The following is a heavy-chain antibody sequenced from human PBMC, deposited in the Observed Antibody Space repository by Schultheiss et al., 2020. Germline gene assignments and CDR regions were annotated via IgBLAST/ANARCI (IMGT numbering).Heavy chain of an antibody. D-gene: IGHD5-18*01. Sequence: SQTLSLTCTVSGGSISSYYWSWIRQPPGKGLEWIGYIYYSGSTYYNPSLKSRVTISVDTSKNQFSLKLSSVTAADTAVYYCARSGYSYGYYFDYWGQGTLVTVSS. CDR3: ARSGYSYGYYFDY. CDR1: GGSISSYY. V-gene: IGHV4-59*12. J-gene: IGHJ4*02. CDR2: IYYSGST.